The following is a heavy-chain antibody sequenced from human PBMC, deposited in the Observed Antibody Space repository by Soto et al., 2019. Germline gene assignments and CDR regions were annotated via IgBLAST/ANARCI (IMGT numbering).Heavy chain of an antibody. V-gene: IGHV5-51*01. CDR1: GYSFTSYW. D-gene: IGHD3-9*01. CDR2: IYPGDSDT. Sequence: GESLKISCKGSGYSFTSYWIGWVRQMPGKGLEWMGIIYPGDSDTRYSPSFQGQVTISADKSISTAYMELSSLRSEDTVVYYCARGYYDILTGYFSYYYYYMDVWGKGTTVTVSS. CDR3: ARGYYDILTGYFSYYYYYMDV. J-gene: IGHJ6*03.